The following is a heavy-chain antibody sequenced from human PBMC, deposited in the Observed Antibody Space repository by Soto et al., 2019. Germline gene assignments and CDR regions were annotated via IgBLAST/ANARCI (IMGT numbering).Heavy chain of an antibody. CDR2: IVPIFGTT. J-gene: IGHJ6*02. V-gene: IGHV1-69*01. Sequence: QVHLVQSGAEVRKPGSSVKVSCTASGGSFTRYSISWVRQAPGQGLEWVGGIVPIFGTTNYAQRFQGRVQITADESTRTASMELSSLSSDDTAVYYCARPAAGAYSSDHHYYYALDVWGQGTSVTVTS. CDR3: ARPAAGAYSSDHHYYYALDV. CDR1: GGSFTRYS. D-gene: IGHD1-26*01.